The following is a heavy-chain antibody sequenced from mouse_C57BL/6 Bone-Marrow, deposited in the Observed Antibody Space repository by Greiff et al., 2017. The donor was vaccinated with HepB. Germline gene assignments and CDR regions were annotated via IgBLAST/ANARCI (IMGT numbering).Heavy chain of an antibody. V-gene: IGHV1-76*01. CDR2: IYPGSGNT. CDR3: ARDGDYGSSYWYFDV. CDR1: GYTFTDYY. Sequence: QVQLKQSGAELVRPGASVKLSCKASGYTFTDYYINWVKQRPGQGLEWIARIYPGSGNTYYNEKFKGKATLTAEKSSSTAYMQLSSLTSEDSAVYFCARDGDYGSSYWYFDVWGTGTTVTVSS. D-gene: IGHD1-1*01. J-gene: IGHJ1*03.